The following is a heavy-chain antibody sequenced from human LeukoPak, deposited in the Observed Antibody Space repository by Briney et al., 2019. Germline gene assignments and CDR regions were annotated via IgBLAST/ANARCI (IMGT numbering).Heavy chain of an antibody. Sequence: SETLSLTCTVSPDSITSNFWSWVRQPPGKGLEWVGDIHRRGSTNHNPALQSRVTISIDRSKNQLALELSAGTAADTAVYYCAREVGGGFNPVAYWGQGTLVTVSS. V-gene: IGHV4-59*01. CDR3: AREVGGGFNPVAY. J-gene: IGHJ4*02. CDR2: IHRRGST. D-gene: IGHD4-23*01. CDR1: PDSITSNF.